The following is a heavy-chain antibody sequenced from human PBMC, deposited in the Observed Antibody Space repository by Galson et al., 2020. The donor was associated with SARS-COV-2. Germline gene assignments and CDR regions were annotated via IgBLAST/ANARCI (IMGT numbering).Heavy chain of an antibody. D-gene: IGHD3-9*01. CDR3: AKEVPMTGRTDEYFQH. J-gene: IGHJ1*01. V-gene: IGHV3-23*01. Sequence: GGSLRLSCAASGFTFSSCPMSWVRPAAGQGLEWVSEIRGSGDTTYYADSVKGRFTISRDTSKNTLYLQMNSLRAEDTAIYYCAKEVPMTGRTDEYFQHWGQGTLVTVSS. CDR2: IRGSGDTT. CDR1: GFTFSSCP.